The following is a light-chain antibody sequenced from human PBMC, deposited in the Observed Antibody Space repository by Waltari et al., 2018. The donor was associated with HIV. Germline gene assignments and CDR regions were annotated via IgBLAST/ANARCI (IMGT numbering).Light chain of an antibody. CDR1: ETVSYY. Sequence: EIISTQSPATLSLSPGDRATLSCRASETVSYYLAWYQQRPGKAPRLLVYDASKRATGIPARFSGSGSGTDFTLTISSLEPEDFAVYYCQQRTNWWTFGQGTKVEI. J-gene: IGKJ1*01. V-gene: IGKV3-11*01. CDR3: QQRTNWWT. CDR2: DAS.